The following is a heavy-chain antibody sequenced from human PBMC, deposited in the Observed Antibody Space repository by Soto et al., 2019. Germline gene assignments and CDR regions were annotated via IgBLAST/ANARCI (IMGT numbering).Heavy chain of an antibody. CDR1: GVSISSDNW. V-gene: IGHV4-4*02. D-gene: IGHD6-13*01. CDR2: IHHSGST. Sequence: QVQLQESGPGLVRPSGTVSLTCAVSGVSISSDNWWSWVRQPPGKALEWIGEIHHSGSTNYNPSLKSRVPMSVVPSKDLFSLTLNSVKAADTAFYYCARDQGSHPGDWGQGTLVSVSS. J-gene: IGHJ4*02. CDR3: ARDQGSHPGD.